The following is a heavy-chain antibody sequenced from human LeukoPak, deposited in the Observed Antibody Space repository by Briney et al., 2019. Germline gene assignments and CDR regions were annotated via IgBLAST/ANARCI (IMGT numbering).Heavy chain of an antibody. CDR3: ARVEVGATSPFDY. D-gene: IGHD1-26*01. V-gene: IGHV4-4*08. Sequence: SETLSLTCTVSGASISGWYWSWIRQPPGKGLEWIGRIYTSGSTNYNPSLKSRVTISVDTSKNRFSLKLSSVTAADTAVYYCARVEVGATSPFDYWGQGNLVTVSS. CDR1: GASISGWY. CDR2: IYTSGST. J-gene: IGHJ4*02.